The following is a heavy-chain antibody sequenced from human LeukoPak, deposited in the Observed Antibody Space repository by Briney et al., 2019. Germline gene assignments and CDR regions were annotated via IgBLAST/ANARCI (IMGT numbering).Heavy chain of an antibody. V-gene: IGHV1-2*02. CDR3: ARGYGGYEFLFDC. J-gene: IGHJ4*02. D-gene: IGHD5-12*01. CDR1: GYTFTGYY. Sequence: ASVKVSCKASGYTFTGYYMHWVRQAPGQGLEWMGWINPNSGGTIYAQKFQGRVTMTRDTSISTAYMELSRLRSDDTAVYYCARGYGGYEFLFDCWGQGTLVTVSS. CDR2: INPNSGGT.